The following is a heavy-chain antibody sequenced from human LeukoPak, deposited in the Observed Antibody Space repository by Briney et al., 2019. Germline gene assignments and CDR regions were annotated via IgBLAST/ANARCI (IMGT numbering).Heavy chain of an antibody. CDR2: IYSGGDT. Sequence: GGSLRLSCAASGFTFSSYSMNWVRQAPGKGLEWVSVIYSGGDTYYADSVKGRCTVSRDISKNTLYFQMNSLRAEDTAVYYCARGNTGYNSNWGRDFDCWGQGTLVTVSS. CDR1: GFTFSSYS. V-gene: IGHV3-66*01. CDR3: ARGNTGYNSNWGRDFDC. D-gene: IGHD4-11*01. J-gene: IGHJ4*02.